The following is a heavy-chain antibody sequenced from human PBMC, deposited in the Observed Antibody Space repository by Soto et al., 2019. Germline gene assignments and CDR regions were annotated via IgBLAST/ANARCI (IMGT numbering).Heavy chain of an antibody. CDR3: ARFFRGIRGESDP. J-gene: IGHJ5*02. CDR1: GGSFSGYY. D-gene: IGHD3-10*01. CDR2: INHSGST. Sequence: QVQLQQWGAGLLKPSETLSLTCAVYGGSFSGYYWNWIRQPPGKGLEWIGEINHSGSTNYNPSLKSRVTMPLETSQNQFSLNLCSVTAADTAVYYCARFFRGIRGESDPWGQGTLVTVSS. V-gene: IGHV4-34*01.